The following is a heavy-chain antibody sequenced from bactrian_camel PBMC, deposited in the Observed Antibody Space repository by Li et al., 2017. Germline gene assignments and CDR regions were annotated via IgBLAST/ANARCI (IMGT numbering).Heavy chain of an antibody. CDR1: GYSVTTGC. CDR3: AATSQPFRLLDRLPPRSEYQY. D-gene: IGHD1*01. Sequence: HVQLVESGGGSVQAGGSLRLSCEVSGYSVTTGCMGWVRQGAGKMREGVAGVDSDGNAMYAGSVKGRFTTSRDNAKSTLYLQMNNLSPEDSAMYFCAATSQPFRLLDRLPPRSEYQYWGQGTQVTVS. J-gene: IGHJ4*01. CDR2: VDSDGNA. V-gene: IGHV3S6*01.